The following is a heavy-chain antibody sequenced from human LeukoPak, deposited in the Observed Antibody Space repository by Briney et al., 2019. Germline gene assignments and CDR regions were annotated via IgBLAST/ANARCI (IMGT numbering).Heavy chain of an antibody. J-gene: IGHJ4*02. CDR3: AREGGSGYANTYFDY. V-gene: IGHV3-48*01. CDR1: GFTFSSYS. Sequence: GGSLRLSCAASGFTFSSYSMNWVRQAPGKGLEWVSYISSSSSTTYYADSVKGRFTISRDNAKNSVYLQMNSLRAEDTAVYYCAREGGSGYANTYFDYWGQGTLATVSS. CDR2: ISSSSSTT. D-gene: IGHD5-12*01.